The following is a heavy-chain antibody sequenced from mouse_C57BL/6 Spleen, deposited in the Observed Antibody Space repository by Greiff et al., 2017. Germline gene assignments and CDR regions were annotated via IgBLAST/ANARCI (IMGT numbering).Heavy chain of an antibody. Sequence: EVKVVESGGGLVKPGGSLKLSCAASGFTFSSYAMSWVRQTPEKRLEWVATISDGGSYTYYPDNVKGRFTISRDNAKNNLYLQMSHLKSEDTAMYYCARDSNYVVDYWGQGTSVTVSS. J-gene: IGHJ4*01. V-gene: IGHV5-4*01. D-gene: IGHD2-5*01. CDR1: GFTFSSYA. CDR2: ISDGGSYT. CDR3: ARDSNYVVDY.